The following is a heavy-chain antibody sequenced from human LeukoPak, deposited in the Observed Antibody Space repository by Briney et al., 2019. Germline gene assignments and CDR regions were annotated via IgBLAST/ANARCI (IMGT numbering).Heavy chain of an antibody. CDR3: ARGDVAGTAMHENYYYYYGMDV. D-gene: IGHD5-18*01. Sequence: PGGSLRLSCAASGFTFSSYAMHWVRQAPGKGLEWVAVISYDGSNKYYADSVEGRFTISRDNSKNTLYLQMNSLRAEDTAVYYCARGDVAGTAMHENYYYYYGMDVWGQGTTVTVSS. V-gene: IGHV3-30-3*01. J-gene: IGHJ6*02. CDR2: ISYDGSNK. CDR1: GFTFSSYA.